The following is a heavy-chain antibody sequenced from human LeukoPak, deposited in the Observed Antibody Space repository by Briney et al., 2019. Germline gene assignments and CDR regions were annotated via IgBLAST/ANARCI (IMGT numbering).Heavy chain of an antibody. V-gene: IGHV3-23*01. D-gene: IGHD5-12*01. CDR2: ISGSGGST. CDR1: GFTFSSYA. Sequence: XGSLRLSCAASGFTFSSYAMSWVRQAPGKRLEWVSAISGSGGSTYYADSVKGRFTISRDNSKNTLYLQMNSLRAEDTAVYYCAKAQLRTIVALDAFDIWGQGTMVTVSS. CDR3: AKAQLRTIVALDAFDI. J-gene: IGHJ3*02.